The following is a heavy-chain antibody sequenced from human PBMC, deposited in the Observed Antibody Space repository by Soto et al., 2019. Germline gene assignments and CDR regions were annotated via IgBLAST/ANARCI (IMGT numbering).Heavy chain of an antibody. CDR2: IYYSGST. V-gene: IGHV4-59*01. D-gene: IGHD3-3*01. J-gene: IGHJ4*02. CDR3: ARGPRFLEWYPLVY. Sequence: QVQLQESGPGLVKPSETLSLTCTVSGGSISSYYWSWIRQPPGKGLEWIGYIYYSGSTNYNPSLKSRVTISVDTSKNQFSLKLSSVTAADTAVYYCARGPRFLEWYPLVYWGQGTLVTVSS. CDR1: GGSISSYY.